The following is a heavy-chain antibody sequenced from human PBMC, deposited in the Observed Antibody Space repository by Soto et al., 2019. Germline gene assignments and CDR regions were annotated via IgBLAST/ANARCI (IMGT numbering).Heavy chain of an antibody. CDR3: ARGYDSSGYYFGYYYYGMDV. CDR2: IYYSGST. Sequence: SETLSLTCTVSGGSISSYYWSWIRQPPGKGLEWIGYIYYSGSTNYNSSLKSRVTISVDTSKNQFSLKLSSVTAADTAVYYCARGYDSSGYYFGYYYYGMDVWGQGTTVTVSS. CDR1: GGSISSYY. D-gene: IGHD3-22*01. J-gene: IGHJ6*02. V-gene: IGHV4-59*01.